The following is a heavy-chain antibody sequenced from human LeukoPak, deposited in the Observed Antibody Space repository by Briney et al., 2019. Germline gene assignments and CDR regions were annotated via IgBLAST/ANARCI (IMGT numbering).Heavy chain of an antibody. CDR2: IYSDGST. V-gene: IGHV3-53*01. J-gene: IGHJ4*02. CDR1: GFTVSSNY. Sequence: GGSLRLSCAASGFTVSSNYMSWVRQAPGKGLEWVSIIYSDGSTYYADSVKGRFTISRDNSKNTLYLQMNSLRAEDTAVYYCAKELLWFGEFHTRGRDYSGQGTLVTVSS. CDR3: AKELLWFGEFHTRGRDY. D-gene: IGHD3-10*01.